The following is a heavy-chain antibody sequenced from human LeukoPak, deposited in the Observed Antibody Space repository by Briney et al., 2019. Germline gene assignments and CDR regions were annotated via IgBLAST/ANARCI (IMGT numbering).Heavy chain of an antibody. Sequence: GGSLRLSCAASGFTFSSYGMHWVRQAPGKGLEWVAVISYDGSNKYYADSVKGRFTISRDNSKNTLYLQMNSLRAEDTAVYYCAKDLRQLVRGNFDYWGQGTLVTVSS. CDR2: ISYDGSNK. J-gene: IGHJ4*02. V-gene: IGHV3-30*18. CDR3: AKDLRQLVRGNFDY. D-gene: IGHD6-13*01. CDR1: GFTFSSYG.